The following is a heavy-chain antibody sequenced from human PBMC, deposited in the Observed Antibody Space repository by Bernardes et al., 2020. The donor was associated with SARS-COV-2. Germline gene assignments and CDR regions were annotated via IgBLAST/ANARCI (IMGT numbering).Heavy chain of an antibody. CDR3: AIGGNYDAFDI. Sequence: SETLSLTCTVSGGSISGYYWSWIRQPPGQGLEWICFIYYSGHTRSNPSLESRVTTSVDTSNNLFSLRLSSVTAADTAFYYCAIGGNYDAFDIWGQGTMVTVAS. D-gene: IGHD1-7*01. CDR1: GGSISGYY. J-gene: IGHJ3*02. V-gene: IGHV4-59*01. CDR2: IYYSGHT.